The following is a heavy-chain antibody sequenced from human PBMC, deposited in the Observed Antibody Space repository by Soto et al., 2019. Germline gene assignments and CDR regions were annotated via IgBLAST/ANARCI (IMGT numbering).Heavy chain of an antibody. D-gene: IGHD2-2*01. Sequence: EVQLLESGGGLVQPGGSLRLSCAASGFTFSTYTMSWVRQAPGKGLEWVSGIGSGGSSPSYVDSVQGRFTISRDNYENTLVLQMNSLRAEDTAMYYCAKARCSTTNCYVPDYWGQGTLVTVSS. J-gene: IGHJ4*02. CDR2: IGSGGSSP. CDR3: AKARCSTTNCYVPDY. V-gene: IGHV3-23*03. CDR1: GFTFSTYT.